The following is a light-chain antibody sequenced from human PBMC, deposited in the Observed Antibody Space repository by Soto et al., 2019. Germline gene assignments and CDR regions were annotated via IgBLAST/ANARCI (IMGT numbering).Light chain of an antibody. V-gene: IGKV1-39*01. Sequence: DIQMTESPSSLSASVGDTVTITCRASQPISLYLSWYQQKPGKAPKLLMSATSRLQSGVPSRFGGSGSGTGFTLTITSLQPEDFATYYYQHSYTTPRTFGGGTRVQI. CDR2: ATS. J-gene: IGKJ4*01. CDR3: QHSYTTPRT. CDR1: QPISLY.